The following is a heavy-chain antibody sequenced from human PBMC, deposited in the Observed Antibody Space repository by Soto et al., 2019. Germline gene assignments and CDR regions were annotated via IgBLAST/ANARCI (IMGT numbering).Heavy chain of an antibody. J-gene: IGHJ1*01. D-gene: IGHD3-3*01. CDR1: GSTFTSYG. CDR2: ISAKNGNT. V-gene: IGHV1-18*01. CDR3: ARTYYDFWSGTREEYFQH. Sequence: QVQLVQSGAEVKKPGASVKVSCKASGSTFTSYGISWVRQAPGQGLEWMVWISAKNGNTNYAQKLQGRVTMTTDTATRTDNMELRSLRSDDTAVYYCARTYYDFWSGTREEYFQHWGQGTLVSVSS.